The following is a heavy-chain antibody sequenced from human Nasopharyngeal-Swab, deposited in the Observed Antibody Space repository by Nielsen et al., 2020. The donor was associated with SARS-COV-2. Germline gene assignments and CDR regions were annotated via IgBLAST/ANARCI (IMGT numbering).Heavy chain of an antibody. Sequence: GESLKISCKGSGYSFTSYWIGWVRQMPGKGLEWMGIIYPGDSDTRYSPSFQGQVTVSADKSISTAYLQWSSLKASDTAMYYCARDEGVYSGSSRGAFDIWGQGTMVTVSS. CDR1: GYSFTSYW. CDR3: ARDEGVYSGSSRGAFDI. J-gene: IGHJ3*02. V-gene: IGHV5-51*01. D-gene: IGHD6-6*01. CDR2: IYPGDSDT.